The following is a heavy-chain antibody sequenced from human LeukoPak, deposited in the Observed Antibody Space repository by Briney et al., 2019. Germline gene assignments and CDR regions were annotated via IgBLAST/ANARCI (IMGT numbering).Heavy chain of an antibody. Sequence: GGSLRLSCAASGFTFSNYWMNWVRQAPGKGLEWVASIRPDGSETYYVDSVKGRFTISRDNVKKSLYLQMNSLRAEDTAVYYCAREYSGRYFDHWGQGTLVTVSS. V-gene: IGHV3-7*01. CDR3: AREYSGRYFDH. J-gene: IGHJ4*02. CDR2: IRPDGSET. CDR1: GFTFSNYW. D-gene: IGHD1-26*01.